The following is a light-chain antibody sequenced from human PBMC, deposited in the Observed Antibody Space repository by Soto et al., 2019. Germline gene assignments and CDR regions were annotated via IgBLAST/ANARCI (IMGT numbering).Light chain of an antibody. Sequence: EIVLTQSPGTLSLSPGERATLSCRASQSVSSSYLAWYQQKPGQAPRLLIYGASSRATGIPDRFSGSGSGKDFTLPISRLEPEDFAVYYCQQYSSSPPYTFGQGTKLEIK. J-gene: IGKJ2*01. V-gene: IGKV3-20*01. CDR2: GAS. CDR1: QSVSSSY. CDR3: QQYSSSPPYT.